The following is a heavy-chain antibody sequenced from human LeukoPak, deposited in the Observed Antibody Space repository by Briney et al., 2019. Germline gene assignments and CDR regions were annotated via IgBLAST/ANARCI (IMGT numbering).Heavy chain of an antibody. J-gene: IGHJ4*02. CDR1: GYSISSGYY. V-gene: IGHV4-38-2*02. Sequence: SETLSLTCTVSGYSISSGYYWGWIRQPPGKGLEWIGSIYHSGSTYYNPSLKSRVTISVDTSKNQFSLKLSSVTAADTAVYYCASAYYDFWSGYSHYFDYWGQGTLVTVSS. D-gene: IGHD3-3*01. CDR3: ASAYYDFWSGYSHYFDY. CDR2: IYHSGST.